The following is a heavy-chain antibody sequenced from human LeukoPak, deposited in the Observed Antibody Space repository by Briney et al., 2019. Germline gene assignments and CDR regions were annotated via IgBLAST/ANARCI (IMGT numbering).Heavy chain of an antibody. Sequence: GGSLRPSCSGSGFTFRTYSMNWVRQAPGKGLEWVSYISSTYTIYYTDSVKGRFTISRDNAKNSLDLQMNRLRAEDTAVYYCARGHIGMDVWGKGTTVTVSS. D-gene: IGHD5-12*01. CDR2: ISSTYTI. V-gene: IGHV3-48*04. J-gene: IGHJ6*04. CDR3: ARGHIGMDV. CDR1: GFTFRTYS.